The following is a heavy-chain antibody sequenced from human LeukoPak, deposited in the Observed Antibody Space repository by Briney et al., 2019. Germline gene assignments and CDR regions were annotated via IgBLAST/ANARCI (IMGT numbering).Heavy chain of an antibody. Sequence: PSETLSLTCAVYGGSFSGYYWSWIRQPPGKGLEWIGEINHSGSTNYNPSLKSRVTISVDTSKNQFSLKLSSVTAADTAVYYCARGWQWLAPGCYYGMDVWGQGTTVTVSS. CDR2: INHSGST. J-gene: IGHJ6*02. CDR3: ARGWQWLAPGCYYGMDV. V-gene: IGHV4-34*01. D-gene: IGHD6-19*01. CDR1: GGSFSGYY.